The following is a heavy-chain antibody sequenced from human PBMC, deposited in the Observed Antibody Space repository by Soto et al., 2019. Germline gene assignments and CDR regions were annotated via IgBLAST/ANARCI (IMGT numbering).Heavy chain of an antibody. CDR1: GFTFSSYA. CDR2: TSGSGGST. V-gene: IGHV3-23*01. Sequence: GGSLRLSCAASGFTFSSYAMSWVRQAPGKGLEWVSATSGSGGSTYYADSVKGRFTTSRDNSKNTLYLQMNSLRAEDTAVYYCAKVSVRSWTPYYFDYWGQGTLVTVFS. J-gene: IGHJ4*02. D-gene: IGHD6-13*01. CDR3: AKVSVRSWTPYYFDY.